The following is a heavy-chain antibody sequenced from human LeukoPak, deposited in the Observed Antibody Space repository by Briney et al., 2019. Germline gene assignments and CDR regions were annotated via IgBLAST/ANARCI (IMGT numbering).Heavy chain of an antibody. V-gene: IGHV1-2*02. J-gene: IGHJ4*02. CDR1: GYTFTGYY. CDR2: IIPIFGTA. Sequence: ASVKVSCKASGYTFTGYYMHWVRQAPGQGLEWMGGIIPIFGTANYAQKFQGRVTITRDTSASTAYMELSSLRSEDTAVYYCARVYYGSGSYYPFDYWGQGTLVTVSS. D-gene: IGHD3-10*01. CDR3: ARVYYGSGSYYPFDY.